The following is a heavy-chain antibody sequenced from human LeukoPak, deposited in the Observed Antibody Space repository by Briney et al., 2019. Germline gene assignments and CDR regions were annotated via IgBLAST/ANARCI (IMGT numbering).Heavy chain of an antibody. J-gene: IGHJ5*02. V-gene: IGHV4-34*01. Sequence: PSETLSLTCAVYGGSFSGYYWSWIRQPPGKGLEWIGEINHSGSTNYNPSLKSRVTISVDTSKNQFSLKLSSVTAADTAVYYCARDEAKYYDFWSGYCWFDPWGQGTLVTVSS. CDR2: INHSGST. CDR1: GGSFSGYY. D-gene: IGHD3-3*01. CDR3: ARDEAKYYDFWSGYCWFDP.